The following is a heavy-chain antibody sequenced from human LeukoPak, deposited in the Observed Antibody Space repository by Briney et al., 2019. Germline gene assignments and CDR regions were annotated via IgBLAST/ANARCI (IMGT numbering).Heavy chain of an antibody. J-gene: IGHJ1*01. CDR3: ARDKYYYDSSGYQH. CDR2: ISSSGSTI. D-gene: IGHD3-22*01. V-gene: IGHV3-11*04. CDR1: GFTFSDYY. Sequence: PGGSLRLSCAASGFTFSDYYMSWIRQAPGKGLEWVSYISSSGSTIYYADSVKGRFTISRDNAKNSLYLQMNSLRAEDTAVYYCARDKYYYDSSGYQHWGQGTLVTVSS.